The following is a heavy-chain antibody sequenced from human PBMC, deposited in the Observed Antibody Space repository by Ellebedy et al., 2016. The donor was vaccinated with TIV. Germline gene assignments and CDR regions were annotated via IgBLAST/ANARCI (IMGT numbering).Heavy chain of an antibody. V-gene: IGHV4-59*01. Sequence: SETLSLTCTVSGGSFSSYFWTWIRQPPGKGLEWIGYISYGGSTNYNPSLRSRVTISVDTSKNQFSLKLSSVTAADTAVYYCARDRGIVVVPAADYYYYYGMDVWGQGTTVTVSS. D-gene: IGHD2-2*01. J-gene: IGHJ6*02. CDR3: ARDRGIVVVPAADYYYYYGMDV. CDR2: ISYGGST. CDR1: GGSFSSYF.